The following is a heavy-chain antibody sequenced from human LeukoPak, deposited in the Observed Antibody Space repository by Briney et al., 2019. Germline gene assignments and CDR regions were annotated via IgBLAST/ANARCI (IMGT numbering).Heavy chain of an antibody. Sequence: SQTLSLTCTVSGGSISSGGYYWSWIRQHPGKGLEWIGYIYYSGSTYYNPSLKSRVTISVDTSKNQFSLKLSSVTAADTAIYYCARAVSGRFDYWGQGTLVTVSS. D-gene: IGHD6-19*01. CDR1: GGSISSGGYY. CDR2: IYYSGST. J-gene: IGHJ4*02. V-gene: IGHV4-31*03. CDR3: ARAVSGRFDY.